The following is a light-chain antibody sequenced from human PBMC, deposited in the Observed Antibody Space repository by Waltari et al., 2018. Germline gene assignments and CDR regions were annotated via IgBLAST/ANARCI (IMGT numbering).Light chain of an antibody. J-gene: IGLJ1*01. CDR3: SSYTTSSAPGV. V-gene: IGLV2-14*01. CDR1: DSDVGDYDF. CDR2: EVS. Sequence: QSALTQPASVSGPPGQSITISCSGTDSDVGDYDFVSWYQQHPGKAPHLIIYEVSTRPSGISNRFSASKSGNTASLTISGLQAEDEADYYCSSYTTSSAPGVFGTGTRVTVL.